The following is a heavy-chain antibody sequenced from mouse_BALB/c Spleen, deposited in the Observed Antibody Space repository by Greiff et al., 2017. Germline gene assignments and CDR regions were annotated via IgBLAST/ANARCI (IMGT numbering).Heavy chain of an antibody. CDR2: INPYNDGT. Sequence: VQLKESGPELVKPGASVKMSCKASGYTFTSYVMHWVKQKPGQGLEWIGYINPYNDGTKYNEKFKGKATLTSDKSSSTAYMELSSLTSEDSAVYYCATITTVVADYAMDYWGQGTSVTVSS. J-gene: IGHJ4*01. CDR1: GYTFTSYV. V-gene: IGHV1-14*01. D-gene: IGHD1-1*01. CDR3: ATITTVVADYAMDY.